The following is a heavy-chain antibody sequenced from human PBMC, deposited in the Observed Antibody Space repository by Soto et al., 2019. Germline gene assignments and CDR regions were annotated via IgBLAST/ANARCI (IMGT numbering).Heavy chain of an antibody. CDR1: GYTFTGHY. J-gene: IGHJ6*02. CDR2: LKSDNGGT. Sequence: QVQLVQSGAEVKPPGASVEVSCKASGYTFTGHYMHWVRQVSGKRLEYLGWLKSDNGGTYYTPRIPGRVTSTRDTYTRTAYMELSGLQSDDTAVYFCARDLCPLGSGSPCPLYGLDIWGQGTKVVVSS. V-gene: IGHV1-2*02. D-gene: IGHD3-10*01. CDR3: ARDLCPLGSGSPCPLYGLDI.